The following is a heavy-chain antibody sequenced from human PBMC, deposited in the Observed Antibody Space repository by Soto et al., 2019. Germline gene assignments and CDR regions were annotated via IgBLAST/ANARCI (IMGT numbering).Heavy chain of an antibody. D-gene: IGHD4-17*01. J-gene: IGHJ6*02. Sequence: GGSLRLSCAAPGFNFNTYWMYWVRQAPGKGLEWVANTDTDGSRKNYVDSVKGRFIISRDNAKNSLFLQMNSLRAEDTAVYYCGRVPLDGNYANGVDVWGQGTTVTVSS. CDR1: GFNFNTYW. CDR2: TDTDGSRK. CDR3: GRVPLDGNYANGVDV. V-gene: IGHV3-7*03.